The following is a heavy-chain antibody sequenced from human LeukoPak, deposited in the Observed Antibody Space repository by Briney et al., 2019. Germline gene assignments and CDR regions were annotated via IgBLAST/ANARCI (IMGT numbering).Heavy chain of an antibody. CDR2: INPNSGGT. V-gene: IGHV1-2*02. CDR3: ARDRGLYNWNYVGY. D-gene: IGHD1-20*01. J-gene: IGHJ4*02. CDR1: GYTFTGYY. Sequence: ASVKVSCKASGYTFTGYYMHWVRQAPGQGLEWMGWINPNSGGTNYAQKFQGRVTITRDTSISTAYMELSRLRSDDTAVYYCARDRGLYNWNYVGYWGQGTLVTVSS.